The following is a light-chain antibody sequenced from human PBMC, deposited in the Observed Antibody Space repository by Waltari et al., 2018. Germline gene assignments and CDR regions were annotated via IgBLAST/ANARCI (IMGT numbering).Light chain of an antibody. CDR1: SSDVGVYDF. Sequence: QSALTQPRSVSGSPGQSVTISCSGTSSDVGVYDFISWYQHHPGKAPQLMIYDVTKRPSGVPDRCSGSKSGNTASLTISGLQAEDEADYYCCSYAGTYFWVFGGGTKLTVL. J-gene: IGLJ3*02. V-gene: IGLV2-11*01. CDR2: DVT. CDR3: CSYAGTYFWV.